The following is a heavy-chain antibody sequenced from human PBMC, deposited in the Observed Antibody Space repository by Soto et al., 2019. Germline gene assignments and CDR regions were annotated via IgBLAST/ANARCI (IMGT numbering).Heavy chain of an antibody. CDR3: ARQEAVPGTPFDS. V-gene: IGHV4-59*01. CDR2: VYFSGST. Sequence: QVHLQESGPGLVKPSETLSLTCTVSGGSINGYYWNWIRQPPGKGLEWLGYVYFSGSTHYNPSLKTRRTISVDTSKKQFSLKLSSVTAADTAVYFCARQEAVPGTPFDSWGQGTLVSVSS. CDR1: GGSINGYY. J-gene: IGHJ4*02. D-gene: IGHD6-19*01.